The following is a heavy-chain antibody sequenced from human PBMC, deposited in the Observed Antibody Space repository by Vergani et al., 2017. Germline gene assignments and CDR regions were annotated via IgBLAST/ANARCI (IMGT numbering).Heavy chain of an antibody. CDR2: INHSGST. Sequence: QVQLQQWGAGLLKPSETLSLTCAVYGGSFSGSYWSWIRQPPGKGLEWIGEINHSGSTNYNPSLKSRVTISVDTSKNQFSLKLSSVTAADTAVYYCASGGSLSVADRRKGGGYNWFDPWGQGTLVTVSS. J-gene: IGHJ5*02. CDR1: GGSFSGSY. D-gene: IGHD6-6*01. CDR3: ASGGSLSVADRRKGGGYNWFDP. V-gene: IGHV4-34*01.